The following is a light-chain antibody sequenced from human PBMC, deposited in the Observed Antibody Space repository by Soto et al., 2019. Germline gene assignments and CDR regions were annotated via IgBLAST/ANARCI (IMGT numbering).Light chain of an antibody. CDR1: QSVSSY. CDR2: GTS. CDR3: QSYGSSRT. Sequence: ETLLTLSLAAVSFTPQERATPSCRASQSVSSYLTWYQQKSSQAPRLLLDGTSSRATGIPERFSGSGSGTDFTLTISRLAPEDLAVYYCQSYGSSRTFCQGTKVDI. V-gene: IGKV3-20*01. J-gene: IGKJ1*01.